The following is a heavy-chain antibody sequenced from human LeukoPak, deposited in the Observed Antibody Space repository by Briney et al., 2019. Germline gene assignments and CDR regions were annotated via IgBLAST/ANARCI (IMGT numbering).Heavy chain of an antibody. Sequence: PSETLSLTCAVYGGSFSGYYWSWIRQPSGKGLEWIGEINHSGSTNYNPSLKSRVTISVDTSKNQFSLKLSSVTAADTAVYYCARASNFPGRQLAPGDAFDIWGQGTMVTVSS. CDR2: INHSGST. D-gene: IGHD6-13*01. V-gene: IGHV4-34*01. J-gene: IGHJ3*02. CDR1: GGSFSGYY. CDR3: ARASNFPGRQLAPGDAFDI.